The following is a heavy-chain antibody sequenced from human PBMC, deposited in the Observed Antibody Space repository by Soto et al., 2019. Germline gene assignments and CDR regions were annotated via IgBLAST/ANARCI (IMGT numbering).Heavy chain of an antibody. V-gene: IGHV3-9*01. CDR3: AKDISLGELSAPDH. D-gene: IGHD3-16*02. Sequence: PGGSLRLSCVASGFTFDDFAMHWVRQAPGKGLEWVSGMSWNRGSIVCADSVKGRFTISRDNAKNSLYLQMNSLRPEDTALYYCAKDISLGELSAPDHWGQGTLVTVSS. CDR1: GFTFDDFA. J-gene: IGHJ4*02. CDR2: MSWNRGSI.